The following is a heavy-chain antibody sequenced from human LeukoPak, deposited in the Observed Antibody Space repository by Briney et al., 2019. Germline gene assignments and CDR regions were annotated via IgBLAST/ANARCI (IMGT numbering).Heavy chain of an antibody. D-gene: IGHD3-22*01. Sequence: GASVKVSCKAGNYSFINYGLTWVRQAPGQGLVWMGWISTYSGDTNYAQNFQGRVTLTRDTSTSTAYMDLNNLTPDDTAVYYCARVEYSSGRGDHWGQGTLATVSS. CDR2: ISTYSGDT. CDR3: ARVEYSSGRGDH. J-gene: IGHJ4*02. V-gene: IGHV1-18*01. CDR1: NYSFINYG.